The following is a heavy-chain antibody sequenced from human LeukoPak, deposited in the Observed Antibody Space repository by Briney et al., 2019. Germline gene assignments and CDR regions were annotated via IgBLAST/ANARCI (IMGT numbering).Heavy chain of an antibody. J-gene: IGHJ6*03. D-gene: IGHD6-6*01. CDR2: INPNSGGT. Sequence: AASVKVSCKASGYTFTGYYMHWVRQAPGQGLEWMGWINPNSGGTNYAQKFQGRVTMTRDTSISTAYMELSRLRSDDTAVYYCAREVRQLVLYYYYYMDVWGKGTTVTVSS. CDR3: AREVRQLVLYYYYYMDV. CDR1: GYTFTGYY. V-gene: IGHV1-2*02.